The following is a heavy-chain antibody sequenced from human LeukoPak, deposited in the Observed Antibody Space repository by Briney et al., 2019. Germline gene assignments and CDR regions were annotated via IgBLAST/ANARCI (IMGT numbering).Heavy chain of an antibody. V-gene: IGHV4-34*01. J-gene: IGHJ4*02. CDR2: INHSGST. CDR3: ARQGFYVWGSYRLFDY. CDR1: GGSFSGYY. D-gene: IGHD3-16*02. Sequence: SETLSLTCAVYGGSFSGYYWSWIRQPPGKGLEWIGEINHSGSTNYNPSLKSRVTISVDTSKNQFSLKLSSVTAADTAVYYRARQGFYVWGSYRLFDYWGQGTLVTVSS.